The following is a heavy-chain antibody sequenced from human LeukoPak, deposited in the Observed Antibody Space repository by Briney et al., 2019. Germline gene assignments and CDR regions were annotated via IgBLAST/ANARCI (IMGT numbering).Heavy chain of an antibody. CDR2: ITTSSSYI. J-gene: IGHJ4*02. V-gene: IGHV3-21*04. CDR1: GFTFSSYN. D-gene: IGHD1-7*01. Sequence: GGSLRLSCVASGFTFSSYNMNWVRQAPEKGLEWVSSITTSSSYIYYADSVKGRFTISRDNAKNSLYLQMNSLRAEDTALYYCARYQAGNWNYDYWGQGTLVTVSS. CDR3: ARYQAGNWNYDY.